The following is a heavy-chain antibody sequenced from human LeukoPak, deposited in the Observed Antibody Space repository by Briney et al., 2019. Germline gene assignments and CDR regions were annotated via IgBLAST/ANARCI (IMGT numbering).Heavy chain of an antibody. J-gene: IGHJ4*02. CDR1: GFTFSSYS. D-gene: IGHD3-22*01. Sequence: GGSLRLSCAASGFTFSSYSMNWVRQAPGKGLEWVSSISSSSSYIYRADSVKGRFTISRDNAKNSLYLQMNSLRAEDTAVYYCAREGDYYDSSGYYVFDYWGQGTLVTVSS. CDR2: ISSSSSYI. CDR3: AREGDYYDSSGYYVFDY. V-gene: IGHV3-21*01.